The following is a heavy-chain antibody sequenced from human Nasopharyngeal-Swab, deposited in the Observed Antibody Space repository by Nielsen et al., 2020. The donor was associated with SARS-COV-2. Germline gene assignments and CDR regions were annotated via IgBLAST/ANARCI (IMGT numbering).Heavy chain of an antibody. CDR1: GFTFGDFA. V-gene: IGHV3-49*04. CDR3: TPSPDY. J-gene: IGHJ4*02. CDR2: ISRTSHGGTP. Sequence: GESLKISCTTSGFTFGDFAVTWVRQAPGRGLEGLGFISRTSHGGTPEYAPSVKGRFIISRDDSKNTAYLHMNSLKTDDTATYYCTPSPDYWGPGSLVTVSS.